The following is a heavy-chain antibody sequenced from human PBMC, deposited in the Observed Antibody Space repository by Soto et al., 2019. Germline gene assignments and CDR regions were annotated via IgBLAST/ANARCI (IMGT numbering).Heavy chain of an antibody. CDR3: AREDSYGWSGESLDV. V-gene: IGHV4-34*01. D-gene: IGHD6-19*01. CDR2: LDQSGGT. CDR1: GDSLRGQS. Sequence: QVQLQQWGAGLLKASETLSLTCAVVGDSLRGQSWNWIRQSPGKCLEWIGELDQSGGTNYNPSLKSRAIISDDKSKNQFSLTLTSVTAADTAVYYCAREDSYGWSGESLDVWCQGTTVTVSS. J-gene: IGHJ6*02.